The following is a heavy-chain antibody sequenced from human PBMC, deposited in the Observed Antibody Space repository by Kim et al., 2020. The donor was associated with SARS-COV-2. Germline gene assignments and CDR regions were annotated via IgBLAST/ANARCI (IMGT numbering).Heavy chain of an antibody. J-gene: IGHJ6*01. CDR2: ISWNSGHV. Sequence: GGSLRLSCTASGFPFDNFGMHWVRQAPGKGLEWVSGISWNSGHVVYADSVKGRFIISRDNVRYSLYLQMESLRRDDTGLYYCASPDVAADQPFHGMSVWG. CDR3: ASPDVAADQPFHGMSV. CDR1: GFPFDNFG. V-gene: IGHV3-9*01. D-gene: IGHD6-13*01.